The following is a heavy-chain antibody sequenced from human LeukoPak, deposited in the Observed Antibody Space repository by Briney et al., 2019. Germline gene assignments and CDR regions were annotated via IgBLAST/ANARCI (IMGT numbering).Heavy chain of an antibody. CDR3: AKSGLPRFDY. Sequence: GGSLRLSCAASGFTFSSYEMNWVRQAPGKGLEWVSYISSSGSTIYYANSVKGRFTISRDNSKNTLYLQMNSLRAEDTAVYYCAKSGLPRFDYWSQGTLVTVSS. CDR2: ISSSGSTI. CDR1: GFTFSSYE. V-gene: IGHV3-48*03. J-gene: IGHJ4*02. D-gene: IGHD4-11*01.